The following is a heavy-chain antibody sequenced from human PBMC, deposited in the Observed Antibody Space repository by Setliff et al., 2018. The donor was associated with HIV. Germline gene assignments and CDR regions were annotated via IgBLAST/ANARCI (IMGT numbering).Heavy chain of an antibody. CDR1: GGSISSGSYY. V-gene: IGHV4-61*09. CDR3: ARVTVAIFGVVTAILHYFDY. Sequence: SETLSLTCTVSGGSISSGSYYWSWIRQPAGKGLEWIGHIYTSGSTNYNPSLKSRVTISVDTSKNQFSLKLSSVTAADTAVYYCARVTVAIFGVVTAILHYFDYWGQRTLVIVSS. J-gene: IGHJ4*02. D-gene: IGHD3-3*01. CDR2: IYTSGST.